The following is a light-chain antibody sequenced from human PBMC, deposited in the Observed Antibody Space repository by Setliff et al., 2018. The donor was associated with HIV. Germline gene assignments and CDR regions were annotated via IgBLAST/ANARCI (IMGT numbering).Light chain of an antibody. J-gene: IGLJ1*01. CDR1: RSDVGAYNS. CDR2: DVS. V-gene: IGLV2-14*03. Sequence: QSALTQPASVSGSPGQVITVSCTGTRSDVGAYNSVSRFQQHPGRAPKLIIFDVSSRPSGVSNRFSGSKFGNTASLTISGLQTEDEADYYCDSYTSTGIYVFGTGTKVTVL. CDR3: DSYTSTGIYV.